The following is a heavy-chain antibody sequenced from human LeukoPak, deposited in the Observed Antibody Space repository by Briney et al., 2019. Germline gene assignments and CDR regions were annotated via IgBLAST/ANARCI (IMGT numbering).Heavy chain of an antibody. CDR2: MFPDGRT. CDR1: GFSVNDNY. Sequence: GGSLRLSCAVSGFSVNDNYMSWVRQARGKGLQWVSVMFPDGRTYYADSVKGRFTISRDLARNTLLLQMHSLRADDTAVHYCARTNPVYGDYDYWGQGTLVTVSS. CDR3: ARTNPVYGDYDY. V-gene: IGHV3-53*01. D-gene: IGHD4-17*01. J-gene: IGHJ4*02.